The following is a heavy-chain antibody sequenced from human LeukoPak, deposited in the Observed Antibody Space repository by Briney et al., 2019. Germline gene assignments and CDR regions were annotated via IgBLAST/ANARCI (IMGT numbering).Heavy chain of an antibody. CDR2: INPNSGGT. CDR3: ARGSSPNPTYYYYGMDV. Sequence: SVKVSCQASGYTFTGYYMHWVRQAPGQGLEWTGWINPNSGGTNYTQKFQGRVTMTRDTSISTAYMELSRLRSDDTAVYYCARGSSPNPTYYYYGMDVWGQGTTVTVSS. V-gene: IGHV1-2*02. CDR1: GYTFTGYY. J-gene: IGHJ6*02. D-gene: IGHD6-6*01.